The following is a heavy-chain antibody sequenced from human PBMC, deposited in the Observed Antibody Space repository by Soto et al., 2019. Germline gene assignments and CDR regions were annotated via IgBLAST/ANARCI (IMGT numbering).Heavy chain of an antibody. CDR1: GFTFTTYA. V-gene: IGHV3-23*01. Sequence: GGSLRLSCAASGFTFTTYAMSWVRQAPGKGLEWVSAISGSGGTTYYADSVEGRFTFSRDNSKNTLYLQMNSLRAEDTAVYFCAKGGQSYDYWGQGTLVTVSS. CDR3: AKGGQSYDY. CDR2: ISGSGGTT. J-gene: IGHJ4*02. D-gene: IGHD3-10*01.